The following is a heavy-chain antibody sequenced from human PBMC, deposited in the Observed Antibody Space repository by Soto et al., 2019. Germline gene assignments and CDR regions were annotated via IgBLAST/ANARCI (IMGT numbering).Heavy chain of an antibody. CDR3: ARARRHYYGSGSYYERHYYYYYGMDV. CDR1: GGSISSYY. CDR2: IYYSGST. V-gene: IGHV4-59*01. Sequence: ETLSLTCTVSGGSISSYYWSWIRQPPGKGLEWIGYIYYSGSTNYYPSLKSRVTISVDTSKNQFSLKLSSVTAADTAVYYCARARRHYYGSGSYYERHYYYYYGMDVWGQGTTVTVSS. D-gene: IGHD3-10*01. J-gene: IGHJ6*02.